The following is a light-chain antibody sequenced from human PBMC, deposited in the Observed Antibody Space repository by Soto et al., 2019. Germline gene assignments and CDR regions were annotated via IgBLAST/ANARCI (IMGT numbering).Light chain of an antibody. CDR2: DVT. V-gene: IGLV2-11*01. CDR1: SSDLGGHNY. CDR3: CSYACRYTIWL. Sequence: QSALTQPRSVSGSPGQSVTISCTGTSSDLGGHNYVSWYQQHPAKAPKLMIYDVTKRPSGVPDRFSGSKSGNTASLTISGLQVQAEYDYYCCSYACRYTIWLFGGGTKLTVL. J-gene: IGLJ3*02.